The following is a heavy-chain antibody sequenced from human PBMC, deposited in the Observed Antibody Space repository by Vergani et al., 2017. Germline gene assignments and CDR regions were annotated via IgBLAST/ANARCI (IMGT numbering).Heavy chain of an antibody. CDR1: GFISSSSW. D-gene: IGHD3-10*01. Sequence: EGQLVESGGDWVQRGGSLRLSCAASGFISSSSWMSWVRQAPGQGLEWVANVNQDGSEKYYVDSVRGRFTISRDNAKESIYLQMSSLRAEDTAVYFCVRVPLIRRGSGNYGINSYLGMDFWGQGPTVIVSS. CDR2: VNQDGSEK. V-gene: IGHV3-7*01. J-gene: IGHJ6*02. CDR3: VRVPLIRRGSGNYGINSYLGMDF.